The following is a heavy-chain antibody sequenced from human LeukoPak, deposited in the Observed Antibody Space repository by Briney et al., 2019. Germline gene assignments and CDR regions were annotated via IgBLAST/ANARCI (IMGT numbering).Heavy chain of an antibody. Sequence: SETLSLTXAVYGGSFSGYYWSWIRQPPGKGLEWIGEINHSGSTNYNPSPKSRVTISVDTSKNQFSLKLSSVTAADTAVYYCARSMPDCSSTSCYSVWGQGTLVTVSS. D-gene: IGHD2-2*01. V-gene: IGHV4-34*01. CDR3: ARSMPDCSSTSCYSV. CDR1: GGSFSGYY. CDR2: INHSGST. J-gene: IGHJ4*02.